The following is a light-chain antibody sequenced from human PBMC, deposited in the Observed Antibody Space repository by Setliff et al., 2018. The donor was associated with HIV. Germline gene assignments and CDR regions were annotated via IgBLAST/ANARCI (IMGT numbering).Light chain of an antibody. Sequence: QSALTQPPSVSGSPGQPIIISCTGTTSDIGSYNRVSWYQQRPGTAPKLIIYGVNKRPSGVSNRFSGSKSGTTASLAISGLQADDEADYYCCSYAGSNIFVVFGTGTKVTVL. V-gene: IGLV2-23*02. J-gene: IGLJ1*01. CDR1: TSDIGSYNR. CDR2: GVN. CDR3: CSYAGSNIFVV.